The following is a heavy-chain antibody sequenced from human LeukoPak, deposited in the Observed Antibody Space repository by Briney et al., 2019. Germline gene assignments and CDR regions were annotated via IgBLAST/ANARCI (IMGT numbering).Heavy chain of an antibody. D-gene: IGHD3-22*01. CDR1: GYTFTSYG. V-gene: IGHV1-18*01. J-gene: IGHJ3*02. CDR3: ARDRITMIVVAPNDAFDI. Sequence: GASVKVSCKASGYTFTSYGISWVRQAPGQGLEWMGWISAYNGNTNYAQKLQGRVTMTTDTSTSTAYMELRSLRSDDTAVNYCARDRITMIVVAPNDAFDIWGQGTMVTVSS. CDR2: ISAYNGNT.